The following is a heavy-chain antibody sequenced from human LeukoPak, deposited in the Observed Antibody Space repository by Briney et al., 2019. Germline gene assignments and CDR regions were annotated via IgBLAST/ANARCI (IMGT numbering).Heavy chain of an antibody. CDR1: GFPVNSNY. CDR2: IYTGGSK. D-gene: IGHD6-13*01. CDR3: AKGFGKAAADVFGGYTMDV. V-gene: IGHV3-66*02. Sequence: GGSLRLPCVASGFPVNSNYTSWVRQAPGKGLEWVSLIYTGGSKYYADSVRGRFTISRDNSKNTLYLQMNSLRPEDTAIYYCAKGFGKAAADVFGGYTMDVWGQGTTVTVS. J-gene: IGHJ6*02.